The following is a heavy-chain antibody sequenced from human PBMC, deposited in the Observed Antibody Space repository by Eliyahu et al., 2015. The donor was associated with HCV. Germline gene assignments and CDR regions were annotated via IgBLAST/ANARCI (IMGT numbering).Heavy chain of an antibody. CDR3: VREGLSLSATYSGGFGS. CDR1: GDNVSSNTAG. J-gene: IGHJ4*02. CDR2: AYFRSKWFN. D-gene: IGHD2-21*01. V-gene: IGHV6-1*01. Sequence: VQLQQSGPGLVKPSQTLSLTCAVSGDNVSSNTAGWNWVRHSPSRGLEVVGRAYFRSKWFNHYAPSIKSRLNITSDTSRNQISLHLTSVTPADTAVYYCVREGLSLSATYSGGFGSWGPGILVAVSS.